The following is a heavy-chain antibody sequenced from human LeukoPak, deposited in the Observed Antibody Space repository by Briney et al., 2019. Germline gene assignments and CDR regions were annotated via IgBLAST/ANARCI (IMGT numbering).Heavy chain of an antibody. CDR3: AGGPDDSSGYYPGGFDY. V-gene: IGHV4-34*01. J-gene: IGHJ4*02. D-gene: IGHD3-22*01. CDR1: GGSFSGYY. Sequence: PSETLSLTCAVYGGSFSGYYWSWIRQPPGKGLEWIGAINHSGSTNYNPSLKSRVTISVDTSKNQFSLKLSSVTAADTAVYYCAGGPDDSSGYYPGGFDYWGQGTLVTVSS. CDR2: INHSGST.